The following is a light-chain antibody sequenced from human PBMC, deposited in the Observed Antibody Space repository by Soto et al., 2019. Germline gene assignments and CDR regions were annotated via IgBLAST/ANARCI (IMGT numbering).Light chain of an antibody. CDR2: DVN. J-gene: IGLJ1*01. CDR1: SSDVGGYNL. V-gene: IGLV2-14*01. Sequence: QSALTQPASVSGSPGQSITISCTGTSSDVGGYNLVSWYQQYPDKAPKLMIFDVNTRPSGVSNRFSGSKSVNTASLTISGLHAEDEADYYCSSYKSSSTLPDVFGTGNKLTVL. CDR3: SSYKSSSTLPDV.